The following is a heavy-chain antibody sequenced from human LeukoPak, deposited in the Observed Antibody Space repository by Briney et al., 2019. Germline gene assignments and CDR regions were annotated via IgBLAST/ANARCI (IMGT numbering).Heavy chain of an antibody. CDR2: IYSGGST. V-gene: IGHV3-66*04. D-gene: IGHD3-22*01. CDR3: ARQTDYYDSSGYYALDWYFDL. Sequence: GGSLRLSCAASGFTVSGNYMSWVRQAPGKGLEWVSVIYSGGSTYYSDSVKGRFTISRDNSKNTLYLQMNSLRAEDTAVYHCARQTDYYDSSGYYALDWYFDLWGRGTLVTVSS. J-gene: IGHJ2*01. CDR1: GFTVSGNY.